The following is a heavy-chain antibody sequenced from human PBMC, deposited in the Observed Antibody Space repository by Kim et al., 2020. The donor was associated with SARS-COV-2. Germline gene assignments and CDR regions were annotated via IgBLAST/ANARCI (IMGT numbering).Heavy chain of an antibody. CDR1: GGSVSSGIYY. V-gene: IGHV4-61*01. CDR2: VFYSGST. Sequence: SETLSLTCTVSGGSVSSGIYYWTWIRQPLGQGLEWIGHVFYSGSTNYNPSLKSRVTISSDTSKNQFSLKLSSVTAADTAVYYCARDLAAWGQGTLVTVSS. CDR3: ARDLAA. J-gene: IGHJ4*02.